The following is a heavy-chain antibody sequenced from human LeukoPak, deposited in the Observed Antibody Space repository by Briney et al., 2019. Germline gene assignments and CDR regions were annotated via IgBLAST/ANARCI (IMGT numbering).Heavy chain of an antibody. D-gene: IGHD1-26*01. J-gene: IGHJ4*02. CDR2: IYTSGST. CDR3: ARVRSYGPSGSYLDY. CDR1: GGSISSGSCY. Sequence: SETLSLTCTVSGGSISSGSCYWSWIRQPAGKGLEWIGRIYTSGSTNYNPSLKSRVTISVDTSKNQFSLKLSSVTAADTAVYYCARVRSYGPSGSYLDYWGQGTLVTVSS. V-gene: IGHV4-61*02.